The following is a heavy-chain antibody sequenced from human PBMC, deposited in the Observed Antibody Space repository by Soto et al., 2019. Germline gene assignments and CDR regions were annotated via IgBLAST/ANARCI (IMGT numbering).Heavy chain of an antibody. CDR2: INQDGSEK. V-gene: IGHV3-7*01. Sequence: VGSLRLSCTASGFTFSTWWMDWVRQTPGEGLEWVANINQDGSEKNYVDSVKGRFTISRDNAKNSLYLQMSSLTAEDSALYYCSRSLNSWGQRTLVTVSS. CDR3: SRSLNS. CDR1: GFTFSTWW. J-gene: IGHJ4*02.